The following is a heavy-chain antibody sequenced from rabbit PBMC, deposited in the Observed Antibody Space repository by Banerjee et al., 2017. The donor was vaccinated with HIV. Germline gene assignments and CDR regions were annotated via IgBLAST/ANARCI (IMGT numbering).Heavy chain of an antibody. J-gene: IGHJ6*01. CDR1: EFSFSSSYW. Sequence: QSLEESGGDLVKPGASLTLTCTSSEFSFSSSYWMCWVRQAPGKGLEWIGCIYTGSGSSYYASWAKGRFTISKTSSTTVTLQMTRLTAADTATYFCARDFGGIDYGMDLWGQGTLVTVS. D-gene: IGHD5-1*01. CDR2: IYTGSGSS. CDR3: ARDFGGIDYGMDL. V-gene: IGHV1S40*01.